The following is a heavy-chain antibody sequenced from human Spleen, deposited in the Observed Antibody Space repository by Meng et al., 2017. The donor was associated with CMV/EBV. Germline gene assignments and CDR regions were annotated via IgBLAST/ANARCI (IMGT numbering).Heavy chain of an antibody. Sequence: SQTLSLTCAVYGGSFSGYYWSWIRQPPGKGLEWIGEINHSGSTNYNPSLKSRVTISVDTSKNQFSLKLSSVTAADTAVYYCARETSYYFDYWGQGTLVTVSS. CDR3: ARETSYYFDY. CDR1: GGSFSGYY. CDR2: INHSGST. V-gene: IGHV4-34*01. J-gene: IGHJ4*02.